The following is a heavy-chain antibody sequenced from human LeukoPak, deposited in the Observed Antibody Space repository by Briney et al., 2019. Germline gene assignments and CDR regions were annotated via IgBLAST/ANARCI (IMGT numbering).Heavy chain of an antibody. V-gene: IGHV4-59*08. CDR3: ARTYQVASTNVGFDY. Sequence: PSETLSLTCTVSGGSISSYYWSWIRQPPGKGLEWIGYIYYSGGTNYNPSLKSRVTISVDTSKNQFSLKLSSVTAADTAVYYCARTYQVASTNVGFDYWGQGTLVTVSS. CDR2: IYYSGGT. J-gene: IGHJ4*02. CDR1: GGSISSYY. D-gene: IGHD1-26*01.